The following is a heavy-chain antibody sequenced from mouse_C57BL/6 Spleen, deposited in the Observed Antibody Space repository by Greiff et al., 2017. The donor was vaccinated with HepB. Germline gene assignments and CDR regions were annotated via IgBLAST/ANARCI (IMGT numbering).Heavy chain of an antibody. J-gene: IGHJ4*01. V-gene: IGHV2-6-1*01. CDR3: ARHRPFLYAMDY. CDR2: IWSDGST. CDR1: GFSLTSYG. Sequence: QVQLKESGPGLVAPSQSLSITCTVSGFSLTSYGVHWVRQPPGKGLEWLVVIWSDGSTTYNSALKSRLSISKDNSKNQVFLKMNSLQTDDTAMYYCARHRPFLYAMDYWGQGTSVTVSS.